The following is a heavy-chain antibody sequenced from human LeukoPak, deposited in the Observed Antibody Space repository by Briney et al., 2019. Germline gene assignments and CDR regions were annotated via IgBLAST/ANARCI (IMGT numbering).Heavy chain of an antibody. CDR2: FDPEDGET. CDR3: ATAHFGWFGEYGGLDY. Sequence: ASVRVSCKVSGYTLTELSMHWVRQAPGKGLEGMGGFDPEDGETIYAQKFQGRVTMTEDTSTDTAYMELSSLRSEDTAVYYCATAHFGWFGEYGGLDYWGQGTLVTVSS. J-gene: IGHJ4*02. D-gene: IGHD3-10*01. V-gene: IGHV1-24*01. CDR1: GYTLTELS.